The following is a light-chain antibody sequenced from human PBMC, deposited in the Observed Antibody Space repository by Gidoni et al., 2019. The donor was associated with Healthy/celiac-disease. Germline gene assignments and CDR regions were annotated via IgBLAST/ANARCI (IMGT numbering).Light chain of an antibody. Sequence: EIAMTQSPATLSVSPGERATLSCRASQSVSSNLAWYQQKPGQAPRLLIYGASTRATGIPARFSCSGSGTEFTLTISSLQSEDFAVYYCQQYNNWPPLTFGGGTKVEIK. CDR2: GAS. V-gene: IGKV3-15*01. J-gene: IGKJ4*01. CDR1: QSVSSN. CDR3: QQYNNWPPLT.